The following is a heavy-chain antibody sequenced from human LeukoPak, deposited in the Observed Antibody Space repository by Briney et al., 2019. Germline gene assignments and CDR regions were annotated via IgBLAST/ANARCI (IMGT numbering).Heavy chain of an antibody. CDR2: LSGSGGST. V-gene: IGHV3-23*01. Sequence: GGSLRLSCAVSGITLSKYGMTWVRQAPGKGLEWVAGLSGSGGSTNYADSVKGRFTISRDNAKNTLYLQMNSLRAEDTAVYFCAKALELAYYYDSTSPGAFDIWGQGTMVTVSS. CDR3: AKALELAYYYDSTSPGAFDI. D-gene: IGHD3-22*01. J-gene: IGHJ3*02. CDR1: GITLSKYG.